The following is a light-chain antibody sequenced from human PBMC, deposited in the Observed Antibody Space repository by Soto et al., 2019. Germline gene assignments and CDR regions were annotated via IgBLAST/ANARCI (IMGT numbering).Light chain of an antibody. CDR3: QQYGRSPIT. CDR2: ATS. CDR1: QSVSSTY. Sequence: EIVLTQSPATLSLSPGERATLSCRASQSVSSTYLAWYQQKPGQAPRLLIYATSSRATGIPDRFSGSGSGTDFTLTISRLEPEDFAMYYCQQYGRSPITFGQGTRLEIK. V-gene: IGKV3-20*01. J-gene: IGKJ5*01.